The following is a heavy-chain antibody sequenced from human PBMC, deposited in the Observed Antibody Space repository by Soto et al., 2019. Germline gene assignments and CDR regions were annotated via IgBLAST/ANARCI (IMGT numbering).Heavy chain of an antibody. Sequence: QVQLVESGGGVVQPGRSLRLSCAASGFTFSSYGMHWVRQAPGKGLEWVAVIWYDGSNKYYADSVKGRFTISKDNSKNTLYLQMNSLRAEDTAVYYCAREGAVLWFGNTNCFDPWGQGTLVTVSS. CDR2: IWYDGSNK. V-gene: IGHV3-33*01. CDR1: GFTFSSYG. CDR3: AREGAVLWFGNTNCFDP. D-gene: IGHD3-10*01. J-gene: IGHJ5*02.